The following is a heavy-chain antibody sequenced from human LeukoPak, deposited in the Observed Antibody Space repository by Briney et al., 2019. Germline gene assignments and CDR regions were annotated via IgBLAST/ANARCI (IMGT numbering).Heavy chain of an antibody. CDR3: ARDTYYYDSSGPYSYLDGSRNWFDP. D-gene: IGHD3-22*01. CDR1: GYTFTSYA. CDR2: INTNTGNP. V-gene: IGHV7-4-1*02. Sequence: ASVKVSCKASGYTFTSYAMNWVRQAPGQGLEWMGWINTNTGNPTYAQGFTGRFVFSLDTSVSTAYLQISSLKAEDTAVYYCARDTYYYDSSGPYSYLDGSRNWFDPWGQGTLVTVSS. J-gene: IGHJ5*02.